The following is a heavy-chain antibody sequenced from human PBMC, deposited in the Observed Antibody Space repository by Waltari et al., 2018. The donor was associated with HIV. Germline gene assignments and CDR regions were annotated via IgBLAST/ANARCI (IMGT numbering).Heavy chain of an antibody. CDR1: GFTLRSYG. CDR3: AKDRQKIGYYDILTGYLDY. CDR2: ISYDGSNK. Sequence: QVQLVESGGGVVQPRRSLRLPCAPSGFTLRSYGMHWVRQAPGKGLEWVAVISYDGSNKYYADSVKGRFTISRDNSKNTLYLQMNSLRAEDTAVYYCAKDRQKIGYYDILTGYLDYWGQGTLVTVSS. D-gene: IGHD3-9*01. J-gene: IGHJ4*02. V-gene: IGHV3-30*18.